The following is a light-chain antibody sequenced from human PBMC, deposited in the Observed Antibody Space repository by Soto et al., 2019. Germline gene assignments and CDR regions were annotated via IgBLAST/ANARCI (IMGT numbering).Light chain of an antibody. V-gene: IGKV3-20*01. CDR3: QLYGNSPPGVN. CDR1: QSVSNNY. Sequence: IVLTQSPRTLFPSPREKANPSCRASQSVSNNYLAWYQQKPGQAPRLLIYAASTRATDIPDRFSGSGSGTDFTLTISRLEPEDFAVYYCQLYGNSPPGVNCGPGTTGAIK. CDR2: AAS. J-gene: IGKJ3*01.